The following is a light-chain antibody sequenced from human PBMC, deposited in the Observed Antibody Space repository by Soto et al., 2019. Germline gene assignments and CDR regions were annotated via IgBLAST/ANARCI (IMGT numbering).Light chain of an antibody. Sequence: EIVLTQSPGTLSLSPGXRATLSCRASQSIRSNYVAWYQQKPGQGPRLLIYGASSRATGIPDRFSGSGSGTDFTLILSRLEPEDFAMYYCQQHGSSPRTFGQGTKVDIK. CDR2: GAS. J-gene: IGKJ1*01. V-gene: IGKV3-20*01. CDR1: QSIRSNY. CDR3: QQHGSSPRT.